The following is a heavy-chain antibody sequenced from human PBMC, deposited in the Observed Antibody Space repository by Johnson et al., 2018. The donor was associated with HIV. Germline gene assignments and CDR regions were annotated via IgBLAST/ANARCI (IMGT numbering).Heavy chain of an antibody. D-gene: IGHD1-1*01. Sequence: EVQLAESGGGLVQSGGSLRLSCAASGFTFSSYWMSWVRQAPGKGLEWVANIKQDGSEKYYVDSVKGRFTISRDNAKNSQFLQMNSLRAEDTAVYYCASRYTLDALDIWGQGTMVTVSS. V-gene: IGHV3-7*02. CDR1: GFTFSSYW. CDR3: ASRYTLDALDI. CDR2: IKQDGSEK. J-gene: IGHJ3*02.